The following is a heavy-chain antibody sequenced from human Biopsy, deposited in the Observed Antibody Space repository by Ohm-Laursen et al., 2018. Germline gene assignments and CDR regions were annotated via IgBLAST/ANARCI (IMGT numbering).Heavy chain of an antibody. J-gene: IGHJ4*02. CDR2: VGGSGDST. D-gene: IGHD6-13*01. CDR1: GFTFSNYA. CDR3: AKTRGGARAAANF. V-gene: IGHV3-23*01. Sequence: SLRLSCAALGFTFSNYAMTWVRQAPGKGLDWVSGVGGSGDSTYYADSVKGRFSISRDNSNNTLYLQMNSLRVDDTAVYYCAKTRGGARAAANFWGQGTLVTVSS.